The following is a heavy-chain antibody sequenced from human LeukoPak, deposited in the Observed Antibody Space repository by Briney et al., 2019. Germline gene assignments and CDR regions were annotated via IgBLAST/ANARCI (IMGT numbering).Heavy chain of an antibody. CDR2: IIPIFGTA. CDR1: GGTFSSYA. V-gene: IGHV1-69*05. Sequence: SVKVSCKASGGTFSSYAISWVRQAPGQGLEWMGGIIPIFGTANYAQKFQGRVTITTDESTSTAYMELSSLRSEDTAVYYCARGYCSSTSCLNWFDPWGQGTLVTVSS. CDR3: ARGYCSSTSCLNWFDP. D-gene: IGHD2-2*01. J-gene: IGHJ5*02.